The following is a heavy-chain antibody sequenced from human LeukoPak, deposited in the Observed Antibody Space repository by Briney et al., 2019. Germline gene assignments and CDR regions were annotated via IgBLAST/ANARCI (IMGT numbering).Heavy chain of an antibody. J-gene: IGHJ4*02. D-gene: IGHD3-22*01. CDR3: ARVSGYWSPIGY. CDR1: GYTFTDYY. Sequence: GASVKVSCKASGYTFTDYYMHWVRQAPGQGLEWMGWINPNSGGTNYAQKFQGRVTMTRDTSISTAYMELSRLRSDDTAVYYCARVSGYWSPIGYWGQGTLVTVSS. CDR2: INPNSGGT. V-gene: IGHV1-2*02.